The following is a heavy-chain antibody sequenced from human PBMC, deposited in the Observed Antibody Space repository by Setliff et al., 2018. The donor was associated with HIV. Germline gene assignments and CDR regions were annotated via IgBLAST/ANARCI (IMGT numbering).Heavy chain of an antibody. J-gene: IGHJ4*02. CDR1: GGSISSSSYY. V-gene: IGHV4-39*07. Sequence: TSETLSLTCTVSGGSISSSSYYWGWIRQPPGKGLEWIGSIYYSGSTYYNSSLKSRVTISVDTSKNQFSLKLSSVTAADTAVYYCARERNDYNNYYFDYWGQGTLVTVS. CDR3: ARERNDYNNYYFDY. D-gene: IGHD4-4*01. CDR2: IYYSGST.